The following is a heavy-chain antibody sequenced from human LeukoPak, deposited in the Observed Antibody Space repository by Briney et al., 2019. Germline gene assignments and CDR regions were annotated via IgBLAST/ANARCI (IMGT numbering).Heavy chain of an antibody. CDR3: ARDAIPGRWYFDL. D-gene: IGHD2-2*02. CDR2: FDPEDGET. Sequence: ASVKVSCKVSGYTLTELSMHWVRQAPGKGLEWMGGFDPEDGETIYAQKFQGRVTMTRDTSTSTVYMELSSLRSEDTAVYYCARDAIPGRWYFDLWGRGTLVTVSS. CDR1: GYTLTELS. J-gene: IGHJ2*01. V-gene: IGHV1-24*01.